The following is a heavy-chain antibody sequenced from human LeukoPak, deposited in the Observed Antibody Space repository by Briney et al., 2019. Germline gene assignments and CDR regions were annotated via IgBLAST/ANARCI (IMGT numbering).Heavy chain of an antibody. D-gene: IGHD5-18*01. CDR3: ARHSSQTRYSYGGLDYYYGMDV. Sequence: GESLKISCKGSGYSFTSYWIGWVRQMPGKGLEWMGIIYPGDSDTRCSPSFQGQVTISADKSISTAYLQWSSLKASDTAMYYCARHSSQTRYSYGGLDYYYGMDVWGQGTTVTVSS. V-gene: IGHV5-51*01. J-gene: IGHJ6*02. CDR1: GYSFTSYW. CDR2: IYPGDSDT.